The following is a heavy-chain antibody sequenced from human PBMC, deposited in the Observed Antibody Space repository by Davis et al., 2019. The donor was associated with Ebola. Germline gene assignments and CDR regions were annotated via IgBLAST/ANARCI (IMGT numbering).Heavy chain of an antibody. J-gene: IGHJ6*02. D-gene: IGHD2/OR15-2a*01. CDR2: ISGGGRTI. Sequence: GESLKISCTASGFTFSDYYMSWIRQAPGKGLEWVSYISGGGRTIYYADSVKGRFTMSRDNAKNSLYLQMNSLRAEDMAVYYCARAGGSTTLIAPSMDVWGQGTTVTVSS. CDR1: GFTFSDYY. V-gene: IGHV3-11*01. CDR3: ARAGGSTTLIAPSMDV.